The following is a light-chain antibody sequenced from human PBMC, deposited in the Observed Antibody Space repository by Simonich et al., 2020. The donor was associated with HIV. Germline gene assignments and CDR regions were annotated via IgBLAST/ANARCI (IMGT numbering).Light chain of an antibody. CDR2: GAS. Sequence: EIVMTQSPVTLSVSPGERATLTCRASQSVSSNLAWYQQKPGQAPRLLVYGASSRATGIPDRFSGSGSGTDFTLTISRLETEDFAVYYCQQYGSSPLFTFGPGTKVDIK. J-gene: IGKJ3*01. CDR1: QSVSSN. V-gene: IGKV3-20*01. CDR3: QQYGSSPLFT.